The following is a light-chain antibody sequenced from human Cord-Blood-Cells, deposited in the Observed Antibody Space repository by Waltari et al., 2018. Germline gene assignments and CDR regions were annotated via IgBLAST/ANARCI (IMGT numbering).Light chain of an antibody. CDR2: GNS. Sequence: QSVLTQPPSVSGAPGQGVTIPCTGSSSNIGAGSDVHWYQQLPGTAPKLPIYGNSNRPSGVPDRLSGSKSGTSASLAITGLQAEDEADYYCQSYDSSLSGSVVFGGGTKLTVL. CDR3: QSYDSSLSGSVV. J-gene: IGLJ2*01. V-gene: IGLV1-40*01. CDR1: SSNIGAGSD.